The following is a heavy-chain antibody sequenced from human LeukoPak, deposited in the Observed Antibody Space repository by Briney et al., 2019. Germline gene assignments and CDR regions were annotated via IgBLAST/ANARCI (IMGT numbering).Heavy chain of an antibody. D-gene: IGHD1-7*01. CDR1: GYTFTSYG. CDR2: ISAYNGNT. CDR3: ARGSNWNYGWFDP. J-gene: IGHJ5*02. Sequence: GASVKVSCKASGYTFTSYGISWVRQAPGQGLEWMGWISAYNGNTNYAQKFQGRVTMTRDTSISTAYMELSRLRSDDTAVYYCARGSNWNYGWFDPWGQGTLVTVSS. V-gene: IGHV1-18*01.